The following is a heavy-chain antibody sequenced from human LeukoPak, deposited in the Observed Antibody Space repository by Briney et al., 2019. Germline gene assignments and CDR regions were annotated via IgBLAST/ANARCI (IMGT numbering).Heavy chain of an antibody. CDR2: IYPADSDT. CDR1: GFHLTRYW. CDR3: ARLSLGFNFCDY. J-gene: IGHJ4*02. Sequence: HGGALQISCKCSGFHLTRYWIGGGRQRPGKGLEGIVIIYPADSDTTSSPSFDRQVTISVDNSISIAYLQWNSLKAPDTAMYYCARLSLGFNFCDYWGQGTLVTVSS. D-gene: IGHD3-3*01. V-gene: IGHV5-51*01.